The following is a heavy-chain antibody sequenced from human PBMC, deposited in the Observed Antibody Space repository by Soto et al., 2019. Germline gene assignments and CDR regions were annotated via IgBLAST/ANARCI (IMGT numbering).Heavy chain of an antibody. CDR1: GYSFSTYA. D-gene: IGHD3-3*01. V-gene: IGHV1-18*01. CDR2: ITPNNGYT. J-gene: IGHJ5*02. Sequence: QLQLIQSGGEAKNPGASGKVYCDASGYSFSTYAISWLRQAPGQGLEWMGLITPNNGYTNYAQKFQGRLILTTDIPSSTAYMELTSRRYDDTAMYYCATSYDSGFDPWGQGTLVSGS. CDR3: ATSYDSGFDP.